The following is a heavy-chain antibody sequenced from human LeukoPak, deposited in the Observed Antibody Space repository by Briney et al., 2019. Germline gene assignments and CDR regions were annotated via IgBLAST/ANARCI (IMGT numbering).Heavy chain of an antibody. CDR1: EFTFRSYS. V-gene: IGHV3-21*04. CDR3: AKAPGYSSSWFHYFDY. Sequence: GGSLRLSCAGSEFTFRSYSMHWVRQAPGKGLEWVSSISGSSSDIYYADSVKGRFTISRDNSKNTLYLQMNSLRAEDTAVYYCAKAPGYSSSWFHYFDYWGQGTLVTVSS. D-gene: IGHD6-13*01. J-gene: IGHJ4*02. CDR2: ISGSSSDI.